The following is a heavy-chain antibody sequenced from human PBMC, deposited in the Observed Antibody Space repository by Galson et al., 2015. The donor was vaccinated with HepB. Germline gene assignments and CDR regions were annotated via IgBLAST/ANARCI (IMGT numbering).Heavy chain of an antibody. CDR1: GLTFSNAW. D-gene: IGHD2-15*01. CDR2: IKSKTDGGTT. J-gene: IGHJ3*02. Sequence: SLRLSCAASGLTFSNAWMSWVRQAPGKGLEWVGRIKSKTDGGTTDYAAPVKGRFTISRDDSKNTLYLQMNSLKTEDTAVYYCTTDELAATDAFDIWGQGTMVTVSS. V-gene: IGHV3-15*01. CDR3: TTDELAATDAFDI.